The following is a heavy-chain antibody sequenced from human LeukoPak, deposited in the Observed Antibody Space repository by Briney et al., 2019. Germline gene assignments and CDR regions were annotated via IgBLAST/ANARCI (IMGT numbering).Heavy chain of an antibody. Sequence: SETLSLTCTVSGGSISSSSYYWGWIRQPPGKGLEWIGSIYYSGSTYYNPSLKSRVTISVDTSKNQFSLKPSSVTAADTAVYYCARQRIKPFDYWGQGTLVTVSS. CDR3: ARQRIKPFDY. CDR1: GGSISSSSYY. J-gene: IGHJ4*02. CDR2: IYYSGST. V-gene: IGHV4-39*01. D-gene: IGHD1-14*01.